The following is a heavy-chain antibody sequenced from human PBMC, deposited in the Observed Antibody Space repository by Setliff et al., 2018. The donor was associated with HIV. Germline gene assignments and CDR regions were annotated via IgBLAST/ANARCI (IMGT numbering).Heavy chain of an antibody. V-gene: IGHV4-31*03. Sequence: TLSLTCTVSGGSISSGGYYWSWIRQHPGKGLEWIAYIYYSGSTYYNPSLQSRVTISVDTSKNQFSLKVTSVTAADTAVYYCARHILSGTTVTNSWFDPWGQGTL. CDR2: IYYSGST. CDR1: GGSISSGGYY. CDR3: ARHILSGTTVTNSWFDP. D-gene: IGHD4-17*01. J-gene: IGHJ5*02.